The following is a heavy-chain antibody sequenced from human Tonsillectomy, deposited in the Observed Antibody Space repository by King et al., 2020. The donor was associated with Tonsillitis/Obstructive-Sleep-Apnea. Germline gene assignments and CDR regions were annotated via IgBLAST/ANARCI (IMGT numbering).Heavy chain of an antibody. Sequence: VQLVESGGGLVQPGGSLRLSCAASGFTFSSYAMSWVRQAPGKGLEWVSAISDSGGSTYYADSVKGRFTISRDNSKNTLYLQMNSLRAEDPAVYYCAIGGLVGATTIGAFDIWGQGTMVTVSS. CDR2: ISDSGGST. J-gene: IGHJ3*02. D-gene: IGHD1-26*01. V-gene: IGHV3-23*04. CDR1: GFTFSSYA. CDR3: AIGGLVGATTIGAFDI.